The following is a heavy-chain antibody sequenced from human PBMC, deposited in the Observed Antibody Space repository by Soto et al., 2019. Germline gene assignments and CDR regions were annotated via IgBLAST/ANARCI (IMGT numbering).Heavy chain of an antibody. CDR1: GYSFTDYH. D-gene: IGHD2-8*01. V-gene: IGHV1-2*04. CDR3: ARGDTTDCSNGVCSFFYNHDMDV. Sequence: ASVKVSCKASGYSFTDYHIHWVRQAPGQGLEWLGRINPKSGGTSTAQKFQGWVTMTTDTSISTASMELTRLTSDDTAIYYCARGDTTDCSNGVCSFFYNHDMDVWGQGTTVTVSS. CDR2: INPKSGGT. J-gene: IGHJ6*02.